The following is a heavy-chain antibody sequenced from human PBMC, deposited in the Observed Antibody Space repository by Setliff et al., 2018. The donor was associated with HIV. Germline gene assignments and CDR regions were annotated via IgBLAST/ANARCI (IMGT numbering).Heavy chain of an antibody. D-gene: IGHD4-17*01. J-gene: IGHJ4*02. Sequence: SETLSLTCTVSGGSISSSSYYWGWIRQPPGKGLEWIGSMYYSGGTYYNPSLKSRVTISVDTSKNQFSLKLSSVTAADTAVYYCARVRQVSDYGDYDYYFDYWGQGALVTVSS. CDR3: ARVRQVSDYGDYDYYFDY. CDR1: GGSISSSSYY. CDR2: MYYSGGT. V-gene: IGHV4-39*07.